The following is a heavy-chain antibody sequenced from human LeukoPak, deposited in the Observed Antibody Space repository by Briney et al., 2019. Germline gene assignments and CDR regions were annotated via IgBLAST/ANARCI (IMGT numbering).Heavy chain of an antibody. CDR2: MNPNSGNT. D-gene: IGHD4-17*01. J-gene: IGHJ4*02. CDR1: GYTFTSYD. Sequence: ASVKVSCKASGYTFTSYDINWVRQATGQGLECMGWMNPNSGNTGYAQKFQGRVTMTRNTSISTAYMELSSLRSEDTAVYYCARGDYGDSPFDYWGQGTLVTVSS. CDR3: ARGDYGDSPFDY. V-gene: IGHV1-8*01.